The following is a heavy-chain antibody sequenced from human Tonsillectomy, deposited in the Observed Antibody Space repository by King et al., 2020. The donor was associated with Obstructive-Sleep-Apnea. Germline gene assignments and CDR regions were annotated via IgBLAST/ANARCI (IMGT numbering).Heavy chain of an antibody. CDR2: INPGIGST. D-gene: IGHD6-19*01. CDR1: GYTFTSYY. Sequence: HVQLVQSGAEVKKPGASVKVSCKTSGYTFTSYYIHWVRQAPGQGLEWMGIINPGIGSTNYAQKFQGRITMISDTSTSTVYMELSSLRSEDTAVYYCARDVGSGWLVNWFDPWGQGTLVTVSP. CDR3: ARDVGSGWLVNWFDP. V-gene: IGHV1-46*01. J-gene: IGHJ5*02.